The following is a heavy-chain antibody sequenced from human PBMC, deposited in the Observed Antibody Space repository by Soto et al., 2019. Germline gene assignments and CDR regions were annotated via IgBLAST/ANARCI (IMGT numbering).Heavy chain of an antibody. CDR2: ISYDGSNK. CDR1: GFTFSSYA. D-gene: IGHD2-8*01. Sequence: QVQLVESGGGVVQPGRSLRLSCAASGFTFSSYAMHWVRQAPGKGLEWVAVISYDGSNKYYADSVKGRFTISRDNSKNTLYLQTNSLRAEDTAVYYCARDCTNGVWGGMDVWGQGTTVTVSS. CDR3: ARDCTNGVWGGMDV. J-gene: IGHJ6*02. V-gene: IGHV3-30-3*01.